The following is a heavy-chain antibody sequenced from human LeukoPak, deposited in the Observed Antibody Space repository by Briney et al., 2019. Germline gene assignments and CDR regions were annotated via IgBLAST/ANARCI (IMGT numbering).Heavy chain of an antibody. J-gene: IGHJ4*02. CDR3: ARPDLPLAGYYFDY. CDR2: IIPIFGTA. V-gene: IGHV1-69*13. CDR1: GGTFSSYA. Sequence: SVKVSCKASGGTFSSYAISWVRQAPGQGLEWMGGIIPIFGTANYAQKFQGRVTITADESTSTAYMELSSLRSEDAAVYYCARPDLPLAGYYFDYWGQGTLVTVSS.